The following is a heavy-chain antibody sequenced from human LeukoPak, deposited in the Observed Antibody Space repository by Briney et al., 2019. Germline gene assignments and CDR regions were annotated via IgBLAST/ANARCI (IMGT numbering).Heavy chain of an antibody. CDR1: GGTFSSYA. CDR2: IIPILGIA. V-gene: IGHV1-69*04. Sequence: AASVKVSCKASGGTFSSYAISWVRQAPGQGLEWMGRIIPILGIANYAQKFQGRVTITADKSTSTAYMELSSLRSEDTAVYYCARDNHAGGVVIIWGQGTLVTVSS. J-gene: IGHJ4*02. CDR3: ARDNHAGGVVII. D-gene: IGHD3-3*01.